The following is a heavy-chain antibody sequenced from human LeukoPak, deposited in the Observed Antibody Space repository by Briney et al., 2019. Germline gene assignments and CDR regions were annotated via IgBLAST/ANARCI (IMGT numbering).Heavy chain of an antibody. CDR2: MSSSGGAI. J-gene: IGHJ4*02. CDR1: GFSFSSYE. D-gene: IGHD1-26*01. Sequence: GGSLRLSCAASGFSFSSYEMNWVRQAPGKGLEWVSYMSSSGGAIYYADSVKGRFTISRDNGKNSLYLQMNSLRAEDTAVYYCARGMTGSYFGHFDYWGQGTLVTVSS. V-gene: IGHV3-48*03. CDR3: ARGMTGSYFGHFDY.